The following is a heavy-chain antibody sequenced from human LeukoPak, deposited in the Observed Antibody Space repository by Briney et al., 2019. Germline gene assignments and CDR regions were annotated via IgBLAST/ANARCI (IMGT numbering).Heavy chain of an antibody. V-gene: IGHV1-18*01. CDR3: ARAERTAITHDY. CDR1: GYTFTSYG. CDR2: ISAYNGNT. D-gene: IGHD5-18*01. Sequence: ASVKVSCKASGYTFTSYGINWVRQAPGQGLEWMGWISAYNGNTNYAQKFQGRVTMTTDTPTRTAYMELRSLTSDDTAVYYCARAERTAITHDYWGQGTLVTVSS. J-gene: IGHJ4*02.